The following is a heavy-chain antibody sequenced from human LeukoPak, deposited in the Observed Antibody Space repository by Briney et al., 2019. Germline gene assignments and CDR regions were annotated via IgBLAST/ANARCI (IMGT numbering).Heavy chain of an antibody. V-gene: IGHV3-23*01. CDR1: GFTFSSYA. CDR2: LSGSGLST. D-gene: IGHD6-13*01. CDR3: AKGGESSSWLFDY. J-gene: IGHJ4*02. Sequence: GGSLRLSCAASGFTFSSYAMSWVRQAPGKGLQWVSALSGSGLSTYYADSVKGRFTISRDNSKNTLYLQMNSLRAEETAVYYCAKGGESSSWLFDYWGQGTLVPVSS.